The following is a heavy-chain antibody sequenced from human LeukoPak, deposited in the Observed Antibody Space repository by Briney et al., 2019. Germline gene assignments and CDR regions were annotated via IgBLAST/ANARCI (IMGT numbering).Heavy chain of an antibody. CDR2: ISAYNGNT. CDR3: ARSSLTTGSYRADY. Sequence: GASVKVSCKASGYTFTSYGISWVRQAPGQGLEWMGWISAYNGNTNYAQKLQGRVTMSTDTSTSTAYMELRSLRSDDTAVYYCARSSLTTGSYRADYWGQGTLVTVSS. V-gene: IGHV1-18*01. CDR1: GYTFTSYG. D-gene: IGHD3-16*02. J-gene: IGHJ4*02.